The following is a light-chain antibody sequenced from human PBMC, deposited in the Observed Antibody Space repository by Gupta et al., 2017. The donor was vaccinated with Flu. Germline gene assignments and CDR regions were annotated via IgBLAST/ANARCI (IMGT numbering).Light chain of an antibody. V-gene: IGKV1-5*03. CDR1: QSISNW. J-gene: IGKJ1*01. Sequence: DIQMTQSPSTLSASVGDRVTITCRASQSISNWLAWYQQKPGEAPKLLIYKASSLESGVQSRFSGSGSGTEFTRTSSSMQPDDFETYGGQQRETFGQGTKVEIK. CDR2: KAS. CDR3: QQRET.